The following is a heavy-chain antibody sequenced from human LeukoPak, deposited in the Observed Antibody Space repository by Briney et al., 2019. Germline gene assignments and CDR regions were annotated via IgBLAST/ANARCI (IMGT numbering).Heavy chain of an antibody. J-gene: IGHJ4*02. CDR1: GFTFSRYA. CDR2: IYSGGST. Sequence: GGSLRLSCAASGFTFSRYAMSWVRQTPEKGLEWVSVIYSGGSTYYADSVKGRFTISRDNSKNTLYLQMNSLSAEDTAVYYCARGIYDSSGYLYWGQGTLVTVSS. V-gene: IGHV3-66*01. D-gene: IGHD3-22*01. CDR3: ARGIYDSSGYLY.